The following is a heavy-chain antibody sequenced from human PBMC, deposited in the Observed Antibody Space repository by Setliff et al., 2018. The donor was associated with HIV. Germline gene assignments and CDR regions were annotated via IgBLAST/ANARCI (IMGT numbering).Heavy chain of an antibody. Sequence: LRLSCVASGITFSSYWMSWVRQAPGKGLEWVANIKQDGSERSYADSMKGRFTISRDNAKNSLYLQMNSLRADDTAVYFCARPTNIDTLYYGSQTFYMYYYGLDVWGQGTTVTVSS. CDR1: GITFSSYW. J-gene: IGHJ6*02. V-gene: IGHV3-7*01. D-gene: IGHD1-26*01. CDR3: ARPTNIDTLYYGSQTFYMYYYGLDV. CDR2: IKQDGSER.